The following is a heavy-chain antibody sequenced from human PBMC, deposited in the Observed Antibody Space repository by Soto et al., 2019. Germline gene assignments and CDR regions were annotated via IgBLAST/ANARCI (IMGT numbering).Heavy chain of an antibody. V-gene: IGHV4-39*01. CDR3: ARLPGWEFFDY. Sequence: QLQLQESGPGLVKPSETLSLTCTVSGGSISSSSYYWGWIRQPPGKGLEWIGSIYYSGSTYYNPSLKSRVTIPVDPPKNHFSRRLRSGPAADTAVYYCARLPGWEFFDYGGQGTLVPVPS. CDR1: GGSISSSSYY. CDR2: IYYSGST. D-gene: IGHD1-26*01. J-gene: IGHJ4*02.